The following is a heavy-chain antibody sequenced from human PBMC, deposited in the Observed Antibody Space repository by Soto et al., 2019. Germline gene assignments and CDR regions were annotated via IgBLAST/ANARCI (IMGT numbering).Heavy chain of an antibody. Sequence: SETLSLTCAVSGGSISSSNWWSWVRQPPGRGLEWIGEIYHSGNSNYNPSLKSRVTLSVDKSKNQFSLNLTSVTAADTAVYYCATMGTPATGLYYFDYWGQGTLVTVSS. CDR2: IYHSGNS. J-gene: IGHJ4*02. CDR1: GGSISSSNW. D-gene: IGHD2-15*01. V-gene: IGHV4-4*02. CDR3: ATMGTPATGLYYFDY.